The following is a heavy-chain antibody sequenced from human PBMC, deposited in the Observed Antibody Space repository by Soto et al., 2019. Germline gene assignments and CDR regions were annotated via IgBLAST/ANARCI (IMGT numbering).Heavy chain of an antibody. CDR2: ISGSGGST. D-gene: IGHD6-19*01. CDR3: AKDPSIAVPSGYYYGMDV. J-gene: IGHJ6*02. Sequence: GGSLRLSCAASGFTFSSYAMSWVRQAPGKGLEWVSAISGSGGSTYYADSVKGRFTISRDNSKNTLYLQMNSLRAEDTAVYYCAKDPSIAVPSGYYYGMDVWGQGTRSPSP. V-gene: IGHV3-23*01. CDR1: GFTFSSYA.